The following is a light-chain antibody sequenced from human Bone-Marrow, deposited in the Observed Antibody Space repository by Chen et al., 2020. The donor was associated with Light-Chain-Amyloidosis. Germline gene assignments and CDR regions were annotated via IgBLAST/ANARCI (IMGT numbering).Light chain of an antibody. CDR2: DDS. Sequence: SYVLTPSSPVSVAPGQTATTACGGNNIGSTGVHWYPQTPGQAPLLVVYDDSDRPSGIPERLSGSNSGNTATLTISRVEAGDEADYYCQVWDRSSDRPVFGGGTKLTVL. V-gene: IGLV3-21*02. CDR1: NIGSTG. CDR3: QVWDRSSDRPV. J-gene: IGLJ3*02.